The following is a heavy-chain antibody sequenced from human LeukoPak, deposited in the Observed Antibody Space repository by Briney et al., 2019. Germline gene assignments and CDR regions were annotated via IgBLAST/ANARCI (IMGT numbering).Heavy chain of an antibody. CDR3: ARGERWLEGRLDY. CDR1: GYTFTSYF. V-gene: IGHV1-46*01. CDR2: INPTGGST. Sequence: GASVKVSCKASGYTFTSYFIHWVRQAPGQGLEWMGIINPTGGSTSYAQKFQGRVTVTRDTSTSTVYMELSSLRSEDTAVYYCARGERWLEGRLDYWGQGTLVTVSS. J-gene: IGHJ4*02. D-gene: IGHD5-24*01.